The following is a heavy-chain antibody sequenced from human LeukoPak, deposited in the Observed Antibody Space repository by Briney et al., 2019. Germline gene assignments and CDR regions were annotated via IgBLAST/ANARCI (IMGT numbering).Heavy chain of an antibody. J-gene: IGHJ4*02. Sequence: ASVKVSCKVSGYTLTELSMHWVRQAPGKGLEWMGDFDPEDGETIYAQKFQGRVTMTEDTSTDTAYMELSSLRSEDTAVYYCATTLLDYYDSSGYYYYWGQGTLVTVSS. D-gene: IGHD3-22*01. CDR2: FDPEDGET. CDR3: ATTLLDYYDSSGYYYY. CDR1: GYTLTELS. V-gene: IGHV1-24*01.